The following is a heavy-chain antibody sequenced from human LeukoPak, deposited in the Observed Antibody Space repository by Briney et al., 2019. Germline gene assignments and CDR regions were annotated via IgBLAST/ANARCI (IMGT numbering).Heavy chain of an antibody. Sequence: GGSLRLSCAASGFTFSSHSINWVRQAPGKGLEWIATMTVTNKIYYADSVKGRFTISRDNAENSVYLQMNSLRDENTAVYSCARAQTLFWEFDGFDIWGRGTKVTVSS. V-gene: IGHV3-69-1*01. D-gene: IGHD3-3*01. CDR3: ARAQTLFWEFDGFDI. CDR1: GFTFSSHS. J-gene: IGHJ3*02. CDR2: MTVTNKI.